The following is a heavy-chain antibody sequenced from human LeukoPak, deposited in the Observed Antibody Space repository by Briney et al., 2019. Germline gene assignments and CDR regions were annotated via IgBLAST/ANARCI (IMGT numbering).Heavy chain of an antibody. CDR2: IRYDGTGQ. V-gene: IGHV3-30*02. Sequence: GGSLRLSCAASGYTFRDYGMHCLREAPGKGLEGAASIRYDGTGQYYAASVKGRFTISRDNSRNTLYLQMNSLRGEDTAIYYCTKDLSTSHCTTAMCYYFDYWGLGTLVTVSS. CDR3: TKDLSTSHCTTAMCYYFDY. CDR1: GYTFRDYG. D-gene: IGHD2/OR15-2a*01. J-gene: IGHJ4*01.